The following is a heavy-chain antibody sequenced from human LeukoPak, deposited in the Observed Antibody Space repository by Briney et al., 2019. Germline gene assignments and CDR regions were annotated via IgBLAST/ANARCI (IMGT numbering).Heavy chain of an antibody. Sequence: ASVKVSCKASGYTFTGYYMHWVRQAPGQGLEWMGWINPNSGGTNYAQKFQGRVTMTRDTSISTAYMELSRLTSDDTAVYYCAGSLAVAGTGFDYWGQGTLVTVSS. D-gene: IGHD6-19*01. J-gene: IGHJ4*02. CDR1: GYTFTGYY. CDR2: INPNSGGT. V-gene: IGHV1-2*02. CDR3: AGSLAVAGTGFDY.